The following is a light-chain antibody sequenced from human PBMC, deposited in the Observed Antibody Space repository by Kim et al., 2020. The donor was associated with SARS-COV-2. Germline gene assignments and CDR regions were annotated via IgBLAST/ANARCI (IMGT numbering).Light chain of an antibody. CDR3: AAWDDSLSGWV. V-gene: IGLV1-47*01. CDR2: RNN. Sequence: GERGTISCYGSSSNIGSNYVYWYQQLPGTAPKLLIYRNNQRPSGVPDRFSGSKSGTSASLAISGLRSEDEADYYCAAWDDSLSGWVFGGGTQLTVL. CDR1: SSNIGSNY. J-gene: IGLJ3*02.